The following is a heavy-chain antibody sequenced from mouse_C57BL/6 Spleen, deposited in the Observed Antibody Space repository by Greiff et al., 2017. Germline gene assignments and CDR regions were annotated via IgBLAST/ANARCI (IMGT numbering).Heavy chain of an antibody. J-gene: IGHJ2*01. Sequence: DVMLVESGGGLVKPGGSLKLSCAASGFTFSSYTMSWVRQTPEKRLEWVATISGGGGNTYYPDSVKGRFTISRDNAKNTLYLQMSSLRSEDTALYYCARPALLEDYFDYWGQGTTLTGSS. CDR1: GFTFSSYT. CDR3: ARPALLEDYFDY. V-gene: IGHV5-9*01. CDR2: ISGGGGNT.